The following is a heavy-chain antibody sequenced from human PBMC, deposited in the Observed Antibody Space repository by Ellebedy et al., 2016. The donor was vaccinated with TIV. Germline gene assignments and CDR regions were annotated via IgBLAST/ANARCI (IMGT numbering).Heavy chain of an antibody. CDR1: GASIRSYY. V-gene: IGHV4-59*08. CDR3: ARQLGELLGYNWFDP. J-gene: IGHJ5*02. Sequence: SETLSLTCTVSGASIRSYYWSWIRQPPGEGLEWIGYIYYSGSTKYNPSLKSRLTISVDTSQNQFPLKLSSVTAADTAVYYCARQLGELLGYNWFDPWGQGTLVTVSS. CDR2: IYYSGST. D-gene: IGHD3-10*01.